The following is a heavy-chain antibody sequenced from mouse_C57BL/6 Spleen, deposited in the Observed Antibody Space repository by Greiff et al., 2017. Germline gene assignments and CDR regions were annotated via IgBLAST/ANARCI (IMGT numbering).Heavy chain of an antibody. D-gene: IGHD1-1*01. CDR2: IRSKSNNNAT. J-gene: IGHJ4*01. CDR3: VKQYYDNAIDY. Sequence: GGGLVQPKGSLKLSCAASGFSFNTHAMNWVRQAPGKGWEWVARIRSKSNNNATFYADLVKDRFTISRDDSEILLYMQMINLEDADIALYYCVKQYYDNAIDYWRQGTSLTVSS. CDR1: GFSFNTHA. V-gene: IGHV10-1*01.